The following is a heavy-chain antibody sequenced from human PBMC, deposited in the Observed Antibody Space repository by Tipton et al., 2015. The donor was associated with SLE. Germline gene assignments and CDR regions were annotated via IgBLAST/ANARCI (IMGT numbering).Heavy chain of an antibody. J-gene: IGHJ3*02. CDR3: ARYKVTGAAFDS. CDR2: MHDSGRN. Sequence: TLSLTCTVSGGSIRSYSWSWIRQPPGKGLEWLGYMHDSGRNNYNPSLKSRVTMSVDTAKNQFSLKLSTVAAADTAVYYCARYKVTGAAFDSWGQGTMGTVPS. D-gene: IGHD1-14*01. CDR1: GGSIRSYS. V-gene: IGHV4-59*01.